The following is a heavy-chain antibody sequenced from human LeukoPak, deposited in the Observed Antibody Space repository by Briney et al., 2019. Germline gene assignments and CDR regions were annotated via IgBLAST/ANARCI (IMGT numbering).Heavy chain of an antibody. D-gene: IGHD1-14*01. CDR1: GFTFSSYS. CDR2: ISSSSTDI. J-gene: IGHJ4*02. V-gene: IGHV3-21*04. CDR3: TRDPRNLDY. Sequence: GGSLRLSCAASGFTFSSYSMNWVRQAPGKGLEWVSSISSSSTDISYADSVKGRFTISRDNAKNSLYLQMNSLRVEDTAVYYCTRDPRNLDYWGQGTLVTVSS.